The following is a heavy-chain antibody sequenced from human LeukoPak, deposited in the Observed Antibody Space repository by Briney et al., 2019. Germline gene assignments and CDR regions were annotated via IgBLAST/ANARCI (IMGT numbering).Heavy chain of an antibody. V-gene: IGHV1-8*01. CDR2: MNPNSGNT. D-gene: IGHD3-3*01. CDR3: ARGPRYYDFWSGYYTLYYYYYMDV. CDR1: GYTFTSYD. Sequence: ASVKVSCKASGYTFTSYDINWVRQATGQGLEWMGWMNPNSGNTGYAQKFQGRVTMTRNTSISTAYMELSSLRSEDTAVYYCARGPRYYDFWSGYYTLYYYYYMDVWGKGTTVTVSS. J-gene: IGHJ6*03.